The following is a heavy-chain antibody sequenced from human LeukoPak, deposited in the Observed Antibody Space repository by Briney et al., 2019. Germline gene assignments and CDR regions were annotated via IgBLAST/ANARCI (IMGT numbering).Heavy chain of an antibody. CDR1: GYSISSGYY. D-gene: IGHD6-13*01. Sequence: SETLSLTCTVSGYSISSGYYWGWIRQPPGKGLEWIGSIYHSGSTYYNPSLKSRVTISVDTSKNQFSLKLTSVTAADTAVYYCARDRYSSIWYEGLGTVGFDYWGQGTLVTVSS. J-gene: IGHJ4*02. CDR3: ARDRYSSIWYEGLGTVGFDY. CDR2: IYHSGST. V-gene: IGHV4-38-2*02.